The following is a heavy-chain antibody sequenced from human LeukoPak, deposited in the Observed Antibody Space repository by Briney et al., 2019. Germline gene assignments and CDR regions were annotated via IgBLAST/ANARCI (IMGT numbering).Heavy chain of an antibody. V-gene: IGHV3-9*01. CDR2: ISWNSGSI. J-gene: IGHJ4*02. CDR3: AKDGGSLLGYFDY. Sequence: GGSLRLSCAASGFTFDDYAMHWVRQAPGKGLEWVSGISWNSGSIGYADSVKGRFTISRDNAKNSLYLQMNSLRAEDTALYYCAKDGGSLLGYFDYWGQGTRVVVSS. D-gene: IGHD4-23*01. CDR1: GFTFDDYA.